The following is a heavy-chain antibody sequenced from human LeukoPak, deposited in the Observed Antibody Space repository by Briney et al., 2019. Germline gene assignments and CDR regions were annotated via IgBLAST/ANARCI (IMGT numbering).Heavy chain of an antibody. CDR3: ARDGPRLQEIY. CDR2: ISGSGGST. V-gene: IGHV3-23*01. CDR1: GFTFSSYA. J-gene: IGHJ4*02. Sequence: GGSLRLSCAASGFTFSSYAMSWVRQAPGKGLEWVSAISGSGGSTYYADSVKGRFTISRDNSKNTLYLQMNSLRAEDAAVYYCARDGPRLQEIYWGQGTLVTVSS. D-gene: IGHD5-24*01.